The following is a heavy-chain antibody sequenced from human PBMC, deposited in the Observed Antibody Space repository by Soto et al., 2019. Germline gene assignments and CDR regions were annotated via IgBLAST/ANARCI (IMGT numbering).Heavy chain of an antibody. CDR1: GGSMSIGGYY. Sequence: QVQLLESGPGLVKPSQTLSLTCTVSGGSMSIGGYYWSWIRQHPGKGLEWIGYIYYSGVTYYSPSLKSRVTISIDTSKNQFSLKLSSVTAADTAVYYCAGGVLYWGPGTLVTVSS. CDR2: IYYSGVT. J-gene: IGHJ4*02. CDR3: AGGVLY. V-gene: IGHV4-31*03.